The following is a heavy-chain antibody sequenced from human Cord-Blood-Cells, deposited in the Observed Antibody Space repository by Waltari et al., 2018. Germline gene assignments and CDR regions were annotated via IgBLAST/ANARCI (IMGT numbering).Heavy chain of an antibody. CDR2: IYHSGST. Sequence: QVQLQESGPGLVKPSETLSLTCAVSGYSISSGYYWGWIRQPPGKGLEWIGSIYHSGSTYSNPSLKSRVTISVATSKNQFSLKLSSVTAADTAVYYCARVGSGSYESRSGFDYWGQGTLVTVSS. D-gene: IGHD1-26*01. CDR3: ARVGSGSYESRSGFDY. J-gene: IGHJ4*02. V-gene: IGHV4-38-2*01. CDR1: GYSISSGYY.